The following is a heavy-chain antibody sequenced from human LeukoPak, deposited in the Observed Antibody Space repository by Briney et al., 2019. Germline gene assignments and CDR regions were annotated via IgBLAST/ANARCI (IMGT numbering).Heavy chain of an antibody. Sequence: ASVEVSCKASGYTFGSCAINWVRQAPGQGLEYMGWIDTKTGNPTYAQGFTGRFVFSLDTSVSTAYLQISSLKAEDTAVYYCAIHPSDSSGYFSYWGQGALVTVSS. J-gene: IGHJ4*02. D-gene: IGHD3-22*01. CDR3: AIHPSDSSGYFSY. V-gene: IGHV7-4-1*02. CDR1: GYTFGSCA. CDR2: IDTKTGNP.